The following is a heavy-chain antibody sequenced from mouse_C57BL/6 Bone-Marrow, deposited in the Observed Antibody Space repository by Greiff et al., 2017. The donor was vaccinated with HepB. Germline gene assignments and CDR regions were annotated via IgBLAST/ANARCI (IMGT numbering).Heavy chain of an antibody. CDR2: IYPGSGST. D-gene: IGHD1-1*01. V-gene: IGHV1-55*01. CDR1: GYTFTSYW. J-gene: IGHJ1*03. Sequence: QVQLQQPGAELVKPGASVKMSCKASGYTFTSYWITWVKQRPGQGLEWIGDIYPGSGSTNYNEKFKSKAKLTVDTSSSTAYMQLSSLTSEDSAVYYCERRGYYYARGGYFDVWGTGTTVTVSS. CDR3: ERRGYYYARGGYFDV.